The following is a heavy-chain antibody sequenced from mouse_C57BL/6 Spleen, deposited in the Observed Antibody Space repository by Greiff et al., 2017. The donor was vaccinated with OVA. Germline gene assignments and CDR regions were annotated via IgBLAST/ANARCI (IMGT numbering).Heavy chain of an antibody. CDR2: ISNLAYSI. Sequence: EVQVVESGGGLVQPGGSLKLSCAASGFTFSDYGMAWVRQAPWKGPAWVAFISNLAYSIYYADTVTGRFTISRENAKNTLYLEMSSLRSEDTAMYYCARHKGDYGSSYGYFDVWGTGTTGTVSS. CDR3: ARHKGDYGSSYGYFDV. V-gene: IGHV5-15*01. CDR1: GFTFSDYG. J-gene: IGHJ1*03. D-gene: IGHD1-1*01.